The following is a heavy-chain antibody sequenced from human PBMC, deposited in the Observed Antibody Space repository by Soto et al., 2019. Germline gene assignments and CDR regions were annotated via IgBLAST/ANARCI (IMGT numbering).Heavy chain of an antibody. V-gene: IGHV4-39*01. CDR2: VYYRGRS. J-gene: IGHJ4*01. CDR1: GGSVTNSRYY. D-gene: IGHD4-17*01. Sequence: SETLSLTCTVSGGSVTNSRYYWGWIRQSPGKGLEWIGSVYYRGRSYSKSSVKSRVTISVDTSKNRFSLSLNSVTASDTAVYFCVSQRTTVPTQAYFDYWGPGALVTCSS. CDR3: VSQRTTVPTQAYFDY.